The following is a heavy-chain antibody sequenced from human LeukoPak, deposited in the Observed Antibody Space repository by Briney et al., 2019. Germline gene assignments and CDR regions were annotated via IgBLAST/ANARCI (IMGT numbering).Heavy chain of an antibody. D-gene: IGHD2-15*01. Sequence: SQTLSLTCTVSGGSISSGSYYWSWIRQPAGKGLEWIGRIYTSGSTNYNRSLKSRVTISVDTSKNQFSLKLSSVTAADTAVYYCARESCSGGSCYLDYWGQGTLVTVSS. CDR2: IYTSGST. CDR1: GGSISSGSYY. CDR3: ARESCSGGSCYLDY. J-gene: IGHJ4*02. V-gene: IGHV4-61*02.